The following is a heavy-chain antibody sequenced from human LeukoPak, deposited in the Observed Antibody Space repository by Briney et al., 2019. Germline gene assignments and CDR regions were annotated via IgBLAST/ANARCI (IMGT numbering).Heavy chain of an antibody. CDR2: ISGSGGST. D-gene: IGHD6-13*01. Sequence: GGSLRLSCAASGFTFSSYAMSRVRQAPGKGLEWVSAISGSGGSTYYADSVKGRFTISRDNSKNTLYLQMNSLRAEDTAVYYCAKDRGSSIAAADSLLFDYWGQGTLVTVPS. CDR3: AKDRGSSIAAADSLLFDY. CDR1: GFTFSSYA. V-gene: IGHV3-23*01. J-gene: IGHJ4*02.